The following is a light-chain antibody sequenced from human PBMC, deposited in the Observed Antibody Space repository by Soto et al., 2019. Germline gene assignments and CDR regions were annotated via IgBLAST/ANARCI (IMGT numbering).Light chain of an antibody. J-gene: IGKJ2*01. CDR1: QSVSSN. V-gene: IGKV3-15*01. Sequence: EIVMTQSPATLSVSPGERATLSCRASQSVSSNLAWYQQKPGQAPRLLIYGASTRATGIPARFSGSGSGTEFTLTLSSLQSEDFAVYYCQQYNNWPPGPFGQGTKLEIK. CDR2: GAS. CDR3: QQYNNWPPGP.